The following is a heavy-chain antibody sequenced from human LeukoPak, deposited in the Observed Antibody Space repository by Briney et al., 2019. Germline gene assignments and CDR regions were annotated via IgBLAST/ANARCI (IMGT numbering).Heavy chain of an antibody. Sequence: SQTLSLTCTISGDSVSSNSGAWNWIRQSPSRGLEWLGRTYYRSKYYNDYAASVKSRITITPDTSKNQFSLHLDSVTPEGTAVYYCARDSSDWHRPDRFDYWGQGTLVTVSS. J-gene: IGHJ4*02. CDR3: ARDSSDWHRPDRFDY. D-gene: IGHD6-19*01. V-gene: IGHV6-1*01. CDR2: TYYRSKYYN. CDR1: GDSVSSNSGA.